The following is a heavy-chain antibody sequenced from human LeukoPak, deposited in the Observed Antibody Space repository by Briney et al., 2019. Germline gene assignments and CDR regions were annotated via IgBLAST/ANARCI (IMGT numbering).Heavy chain of an antibody. J-gene: IGHJ6*03. CDR2: ISAYNGNT. V-gene: IGHV1-18*01. Sequence: ASVKVSCKASGYTSTSYGISWVRQAPGQGLKWMGWISAYNGNTNYAQKLQGRVTMTTDTSTSTAYMELRSLRSDDTAVYYCARLGARGDYYYYYMDVWGKGTTVTVSS. CDR3: ARLGARGDYYYYYMDV. D-gene: IGHD3-16*01. CDR1: GYTSTSYG.